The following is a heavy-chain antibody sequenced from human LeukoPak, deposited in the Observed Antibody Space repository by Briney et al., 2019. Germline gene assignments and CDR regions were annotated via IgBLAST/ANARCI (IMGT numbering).Heavy chain of an antibody. CDR2: IYYSGST. D-gene: IGHD6-19*01. J-gene: IGHJ4*02. CDR1: GGSISSYY. CDR3: ARVSYPGIAVAGYYFDY. Sequence: PSETLSLTCTVSGGSISSYYWSRIRQPPGKGLEWIGYIYYSGSTNYNPSLKSRVTISVDTSKNQFSLKLSSVTAADTAVYYCARVSYPGIAVAGYYFDYWGQGTLVTVSS. V-gene: IGHV4-59*01.